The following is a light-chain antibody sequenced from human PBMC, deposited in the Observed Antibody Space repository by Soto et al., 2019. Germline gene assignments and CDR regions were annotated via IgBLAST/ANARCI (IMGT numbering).Light chain of an antibody. V-gene: IGLV1-44*01. Sequence: QSVLTQPPSASGTPGQRVTISCSGSSSNIGSKTVNWYQQLPGTAPKLLIYSNYQRPSGVPFRFSGSKSGTSASLAIIGLQSEDEADYYCSAWDASLNGYVFGTGTKVTVL. CDR2: SNY. J-gene: IGLJ1*01. CDR1: SSNIGSKT. CDR3: SAWDASLNGYV.